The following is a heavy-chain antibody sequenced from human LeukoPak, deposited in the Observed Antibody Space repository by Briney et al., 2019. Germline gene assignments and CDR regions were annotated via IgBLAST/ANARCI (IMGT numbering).Heavy chain of an antibody. J-gene: IGHJ4*02. CDR2: ISSSSSYI. D-gene: IGHD3-16*01. CDR3: ARDTFHFFDY. CDR1: GFTFSTYS. V-gene: IGHV3-21*01. Sequence: PGGSLRLSCGASGFTFSTYSMNWVRQAPGKGLEWVSSISSSSSYIYYADSVKGRFTISRDNAKNSLYLQMNSLRAEDTAVYYCARDTFHFFDYWGQGTLVTVSS.